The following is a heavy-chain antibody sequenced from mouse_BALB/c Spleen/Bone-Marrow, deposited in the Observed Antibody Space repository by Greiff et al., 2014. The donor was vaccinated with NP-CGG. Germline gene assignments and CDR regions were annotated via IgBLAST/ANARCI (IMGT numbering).Heavy chain of an antibody. CDR3: ARAITDAMDY. Sequence: VKVVESGAELVRPGTSVKVSCKGSGYAFTNYLIEWVKQRPGQGLEWIGVINSGSGGTKYNEKFKGKATLTADKSSSTAYMQLSSLTSDDSAVYFCARAITDAMDYWGQGTSVTVSS. V-gene: IGHV1-54*01. J-gene: IGHJ4*01. CDR2: INSGSGGT. CDR1: GYAFTNYL. D-gene: IGHD2-4*01.